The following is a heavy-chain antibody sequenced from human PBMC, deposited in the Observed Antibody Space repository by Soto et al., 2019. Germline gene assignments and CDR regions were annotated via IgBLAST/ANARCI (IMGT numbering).Heavy chain of an antibody. D-gene: IGHD5-12*01. Sequence: ASVKVSCKASGYTFTGYGISWVRRAPGQGLEWMGWISAYNGNTNYAQKLQGRVTMTTDTSTSTAYMELRSLRSDDTAVYYCTRDHIVATSLHDYWGQGTLVTVSS. CDR3: TRDHIVATSLHDY. CDR2: ISAYNGNT. V-gene: IGHV1-18*04. J-gene: IGHJ4*02. CDR1: GYTFTGYG.